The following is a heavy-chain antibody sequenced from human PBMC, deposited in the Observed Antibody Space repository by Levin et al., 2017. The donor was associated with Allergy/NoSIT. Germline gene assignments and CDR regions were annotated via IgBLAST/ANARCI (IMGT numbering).Heavy chain of an antibody. J-gene: IGHJ3*01. Sequence: GESLKISCAASGFTFTNAWMSWVRQAPGKGLEWVGRIKSKSNGGTTDYAAPVKGRFTISRDDSKDMMYLQMYSLKTEDTALYYCTIEGYGYGYHSFDVWGPGTMVTVAS. V-gene: IGHV3-15*01. D-gene: IGHD5-18*01. CDR3: TIEGYGYGYHSFDV. CDR2: IKSKSNGGTT. CDR1: GFTFTNAW.